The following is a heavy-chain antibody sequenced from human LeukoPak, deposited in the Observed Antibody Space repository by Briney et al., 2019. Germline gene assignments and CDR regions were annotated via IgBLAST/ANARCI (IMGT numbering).Heavy chain of an antibody. V-gene: IGHV3-33*01. CDR2: IWYDGSNK. Sequence: GGSLRLSCAASGFTFSSYGMHWVRQAPGKGLEWVAVIWYDGSNKYYADSVKGRFTISRDNSNNTLYLQMNSLRAEDTAVYYCARVSYDSSGYYSYFDYWGQGTLVTVSS. CDR1: GFTFSSYG. J-gene: IGHJ4*02. D-gene: IGHD3-22*01. CDR3: ARVSYDSSGYYSYFDY.